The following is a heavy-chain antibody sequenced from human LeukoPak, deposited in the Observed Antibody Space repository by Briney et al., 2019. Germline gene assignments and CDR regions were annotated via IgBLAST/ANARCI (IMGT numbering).Heavy chain of an antibody. J-gene: IGHJ4*02. D-gene: IGHD1-26*01. Sequence: GGSLRLSCAASGFTFSSYWMSWVRQAPGKGLEWVANIKQDGSETYCVDSVKGRFTISRDNAKNSLFLQMNSLRAEDTAVYYCARVGVRGGTDYWGQGTLVTVSS. CDR3: ARVGVRGGTDY. V-gene: IGHV3-7*05. CDR2: IKQDGSET. CDR1: GFTFSSYW.